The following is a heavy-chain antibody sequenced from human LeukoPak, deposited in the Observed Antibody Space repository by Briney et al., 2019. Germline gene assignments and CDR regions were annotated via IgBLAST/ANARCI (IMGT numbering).Heavy chain of an antibody. Sequence: GGSLRLSCAASGFSFSSFAMNWVRQAPGKGLEWVSGFSGAGGSTFYADSVKGRFTTSRDNSKNTLFLQMTSLRAEDTAVYYCAKGIRSSLSKLNSFEFWGQGTLVTVSS. CDR1: GFSFSSFA. CDR2: FSGAGGST. CDR3: AKGIRSSLSKLNSFEF. J-gene: IGHJ4*02. V-gene: IGHV3-23*01. D-gene: IGHD5/OR15-5a*01.